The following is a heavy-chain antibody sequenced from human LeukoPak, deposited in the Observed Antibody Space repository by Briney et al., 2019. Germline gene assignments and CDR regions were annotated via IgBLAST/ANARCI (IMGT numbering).Heavy chain of an antibody. Sequence: GGSQRLSCAASGYTFSSCEVNWGRQARGEGLEWVSYISSSGSTIYYADSVKGRFTISRDNAKNSLYLQMNSLRAEDTAVYYCAELGITMIGGVWGKGTTVTISS. CDR2: ISSSGSTI. CDR3: AELGITMIGGV. CDR1: GYTFSSCE. D-gene: IGHD3-10*02. V-gene: IGHV3-48*03. J-gene: IGHJ6*04.